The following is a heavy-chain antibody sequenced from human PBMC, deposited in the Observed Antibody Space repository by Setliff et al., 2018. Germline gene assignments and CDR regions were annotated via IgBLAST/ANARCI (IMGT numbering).Heavy chain of an antibody. Sequence: SVKVSCKASGGIFSSYAISWVRQAPGQGLEWMGGIIPIFGTADYAHKFQGRVTITADESTSTAYMELSSLRSEDTAVYYCARLLPLVGPGGPFDYWGQGTLVTVSS. CDR2: IIPIFGTA. CDR1: GGIFSSYA. CDR3: ARLLPLVGPGGPFDY. D-gene: IGHD3-16*01. J-gene: IGHJ4*02. V-gene: IGHV1-69*13.